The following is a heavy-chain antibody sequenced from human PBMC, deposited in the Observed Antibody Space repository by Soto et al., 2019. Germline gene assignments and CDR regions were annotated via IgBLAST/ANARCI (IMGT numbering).Heavy chain of an antibody. CDR2: ISAYNGNT. V-gene: IGHV1-18*04. CDR1: GYTFTSYG. Sequence: ASVKVSCKASGYTFTSYGISWVRQAPGQGLEWMGWISAYNGNTNYAQKLQGRVTMTTDTSTSTAYMELRSLRSDDTAVYYCARGGYDFWSGYWNWFDPWGQGTLATVSS. D-gene: IGHD3-3*01. J-gene: IGHJ5*02. CDR3: ARGGYDFWSGYWNWFDP.